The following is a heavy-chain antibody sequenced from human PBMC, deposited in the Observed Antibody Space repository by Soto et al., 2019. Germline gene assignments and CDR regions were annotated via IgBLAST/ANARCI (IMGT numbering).Heavy chain of an antibody. CDR2: INHSGST. J-gene: IGHJ6*02. CDR1: GGSFSGYY. V-gene: IGHV4-34*01. CDR3: ARDGSTPYGMDV. D-gene: IGHD2-15*01. Sequence: QVQLQQWGAGLLKPSETLSLTCAVYGGSFSGYYWSWIRQPPGKGLEWIGEINHSGSTNYNPSLKSRVTISVDTSKNQFSLKLSSVTAADTAVYYCARDGSTPYGMDVWGQGTTVTVSS.